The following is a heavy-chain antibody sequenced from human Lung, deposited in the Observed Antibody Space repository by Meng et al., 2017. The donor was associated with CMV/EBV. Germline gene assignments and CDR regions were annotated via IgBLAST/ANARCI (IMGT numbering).Heavy chain of an antibody. D-gene: IGHD3-3*01. J-gene: IGHJ4*02. CDR1: GGSGSSGNYY. CDR3: ARDLAKNWNYFDY. CDR2: IYYSGTT. Sequence: SGGSGSSGNYYWSWIRQSPGKGLEWIGYIYYSGTTNYNPSLKSRVTIAVDTSKNQFSLKLSSVTAADTAVYYCARDLAKNWNYFDYWGQGTLVTVSS. V-gene: IGHV4-61*01.